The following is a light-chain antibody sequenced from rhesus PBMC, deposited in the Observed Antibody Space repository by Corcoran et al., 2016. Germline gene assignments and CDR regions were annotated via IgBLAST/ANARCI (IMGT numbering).Light chain of an antibody. J-gene: IGKJ3*01. CDR2: GAA. V-gene: IGKV3-53*01. CDR1: QSVRSY. Sequence: QVMLTQSPATLSLSPGERATLSCRASQSVRSYLAWYQQKPGQAPRLLIYGAANRAPGIPERVSGVGSGIAFTLTISSLEPEDFAVYYCQKYSSSPFTFGPGTKLDIK. CDR3: QKYSSSPFT.